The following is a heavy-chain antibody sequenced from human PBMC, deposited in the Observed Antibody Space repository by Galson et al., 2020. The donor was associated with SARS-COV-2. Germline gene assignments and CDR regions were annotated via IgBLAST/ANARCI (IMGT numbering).Heavy chain of an antibody. D-gene: IGHD3-3*01. J-gene: IGHJ6*03. CDR3: ARGPLEDFWSGRYYYMDV. CDR2: ISYDGSNK. Sequence: GESLKISCAASGFTFPNYALHWVRQPPGKGLEWVAVISYDGSNKYYADSVKGRFTISRDNSKNTLYLQMNSLRAEDTAVYYCARGPLEDFWSGRYYYMDVWGKGTTVTVSS. CDR1: GFTFPNYA. V-gene: IGHV3-30-3*01.